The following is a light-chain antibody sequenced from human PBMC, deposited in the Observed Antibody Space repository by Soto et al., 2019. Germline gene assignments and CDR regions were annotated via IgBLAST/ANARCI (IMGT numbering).Light chain of an antibody. CDR3: SSYTSSITPNLRVV. Sequence: QSSLTQPASVSGSPGQSITISCTGTSSDVGGYNYVSWYQQHPGKAPKLMIYEVNNRPSGVSNRFSGSKSGNTASLTISGLQAEDEADYYCSSYTSSITPNLRVVFGGGTKLTVL. CDR2: EVN. CDR1: SSDVGGYNY. V-gene: IGLV2-14*01. J-gene: IGLJ2*01.